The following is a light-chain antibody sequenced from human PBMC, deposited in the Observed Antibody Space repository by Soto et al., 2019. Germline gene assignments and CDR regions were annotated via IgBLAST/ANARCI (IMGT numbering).Light chain of an antibody. Sequence: EIVLTQSPGTLSLSPGERATLSCRSSHSVSSNYLAWYQQNPGQAPRLLIYDVSSRATGIPDKFSGSGSGTDFTLTISRLEPVDFAVYYCQQFGISTTFGQGTKVEIK. CDR2: DVS. CDR3: QQFGISTT. V-gene: IGKV3-20*01. CDR1: HSVSSNY. J-gene: IGKJ1*01.